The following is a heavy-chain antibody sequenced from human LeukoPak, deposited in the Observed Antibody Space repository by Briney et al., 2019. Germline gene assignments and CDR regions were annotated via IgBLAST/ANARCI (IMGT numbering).Heavy chain of an antibody. J-gene: IGHJ2*01. D-gene: IGHD4-17*01. CDR3: ARTSGTVTTSSWYFDL. CDR2: INPNSGGT. CDR1: EYTFTGYY. Sequence: ASVKVSCKASEYTFTGYYMHWVRQAPGQGLEWMGWINPNSGGTNYAQKFQGRVTMTRDTSISTAYMELSRLRSDDTAAYYCARTSGTVTTSSWYFDLWGRGTLVTVSS. V-gene: IGHV1-2*02.